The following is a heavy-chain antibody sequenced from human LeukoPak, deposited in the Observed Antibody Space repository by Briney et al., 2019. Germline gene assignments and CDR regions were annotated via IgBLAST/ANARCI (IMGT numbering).Heavy chain of an antibody. D-gene: IGHD4-17*01. J-gene: IGHJ1*01. Sequence: PGGSLRLSCAASGFTVSSNYMSWVRQAPGKGLEWVSVIYSGGSTYYADSVKGRFTISRDNSKNTLYLQMNSLRAEDTAVYYCAVGDGDYVFGPEYFQHWGQGTLVTVSS. CDR3: AVGDGDYVFGPEYFQH. CDR1: GFTVSSNY. V-gene: IGHV3-66*02. CDR2: IYSGGST.